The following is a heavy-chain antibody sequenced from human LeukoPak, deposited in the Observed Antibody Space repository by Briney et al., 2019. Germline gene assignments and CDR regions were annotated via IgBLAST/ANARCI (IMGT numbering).Heavy chain of an antibody. CDR2: LYPGDSDT. J-gene: IGHJ4*02. CDR1: GYSFTSYW. D-gene: IGHD2-8*01. Sequence: GESLKISSKGSGYSFTSYWIAWVRQMPGKGREWMGILYPGDSDTRYSPSFQGQVTISADKSITTAYLQWSSLKASDTAMYYCARHRDCTNGICYKIDYWGQGTLVTVSS. CDR3: ARHRDCTNGICYKIDY. V-gene: IGHV5-51*01.